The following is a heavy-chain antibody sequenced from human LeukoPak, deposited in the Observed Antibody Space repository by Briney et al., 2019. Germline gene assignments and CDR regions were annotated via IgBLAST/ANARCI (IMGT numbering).Heavy chain of an antibody. CDR2: IKQYGSDN. D-gene: IGHD6-13*01. J-gene: IGHJ2*01. CDR1: GFTFSSYW. V-gene: IGHV3-7*03. CDR3: VTDRAAAPLRSVCYSAL. Sequence: GETLRLSCAVSGFTFSSYWMNWVRNTPGKGLEWVANIKQYGSDNYYEDSVKGRFTISIDNAKNSLYLQMNSLRVETTPMYYCVTDRAAAPLRSVCYSALWGRGTLVTVPS.